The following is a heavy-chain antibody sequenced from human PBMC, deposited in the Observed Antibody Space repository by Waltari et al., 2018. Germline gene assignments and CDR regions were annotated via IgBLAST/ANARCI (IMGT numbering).Heavy chain of an antibody. CDR1: GFTFNNYA. D-gene: IGHD1-20*01. J-gene: IGHJ4*02. V-gene: IGHV3-23*01. Sequence: EVQLLDSGGGLVQPGGSLRLTCTTSGFTFNNYAMSWVRQAPGKGLDWVSCIGASGDSTCYADSVKGRFTISRDNSKNTLFLQMNSLRVDDTAIYYCAKKDWGLTGTGLFDYWGQGTLVTVSS. CDR2: IGASGDST. CDR3: AKKDWGLTGTGLFDY.